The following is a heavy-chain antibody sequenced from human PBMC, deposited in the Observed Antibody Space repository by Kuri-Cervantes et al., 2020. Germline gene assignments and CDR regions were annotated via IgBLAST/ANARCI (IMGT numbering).Heavy chain of an antibody. V-gene: IGHV4-30-2*01. CDR1: GGSISSGGYS. Sequence: SCGVSGGSISSGGYSWSWIRQPPGKGLEWIGYMYHSGSTYYNPSLKSRVTVSVDRSKNQFSLKLSSVTAADTAVYYCARSYYDIFTGYYNDAFDMWGQGTMVTVSS. J-gene: IGHJ3*02. D-gene: IGHD3-9*01. CDR3: ARSYYDIFTGYYNDAFDM. CDR2: MYHSGST.